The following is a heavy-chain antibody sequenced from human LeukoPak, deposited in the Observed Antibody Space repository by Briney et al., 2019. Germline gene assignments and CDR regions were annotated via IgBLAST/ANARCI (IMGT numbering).Heavy chain of an antibody. V-gene: IGHV2-70*11. Sequence: SCPALVKPTQTLTLTCTFAGFSLSTSGMFLFWIRQPPGKALEWLARIDWDDVKYYSTSLKTSLTTSKSTSKNQVVLTMTPMDPVDTATYYCARVRGYSYGKIDYWGQGTLVTVS. CDR2: IDWDDVK. D-gene: IGHD5-18*01. CDR1: GFSLSTSGMF. CDR3: ARVRGYSYGKIDY. J-gene: IGHJ4*02.